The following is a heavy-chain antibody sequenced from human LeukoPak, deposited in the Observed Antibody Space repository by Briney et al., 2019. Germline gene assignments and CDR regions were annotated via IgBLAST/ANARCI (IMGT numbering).Heavy chain of an antibody. V-gene: IGHV1-2*02. CDR3: AREYSASEH. J-gene: IGHJ1*01. D-gene: IGHD4-11*01. Sequence: ASVKVSCKASGYTFVGYYLHRVRQAPGQGLEWMAWIDPSTGNTHYAQKFQGRITVTRDTSISTTYMELSWLASDDTALYYCAREYSASEHWGQGTLVTVSS. CDR2: IDPSTGNT. CDR1: GYTFVGYY.